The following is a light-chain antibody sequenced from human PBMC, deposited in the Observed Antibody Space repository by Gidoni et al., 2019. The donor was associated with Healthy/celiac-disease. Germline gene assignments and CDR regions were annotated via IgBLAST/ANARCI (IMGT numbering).Light chain of an antibody. Sequence: EIVLTQSPATLSLSPGERATLSCRASQSVSSYLAWYQQKPGHAPRLLIYDASNRATGIPARFSGSGSGTDLTLTISSLEPEEFAVYYCQQRSNWPPITFGQGTRLEIK. V-gene: IGKV3-11*01. CDR1: QSVSSY. CDR3: QQRSNWPPIT. CDR2: DAS. J-gene: IGKJ5*01.